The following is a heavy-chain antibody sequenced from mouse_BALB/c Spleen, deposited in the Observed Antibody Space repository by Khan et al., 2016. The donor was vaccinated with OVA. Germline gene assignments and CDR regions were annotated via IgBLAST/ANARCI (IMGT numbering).Heavy chain of an antibody. CDR2: INPNNGET. J-gene: IGHJ1*01. CDR1: GYTFTDYY. V-gene: IGHV1-18*01. Sequence: EVQLQQSGPELVKPGASVKISCKASGYTFTDYYMQWVRESHGKSLEWIGGINPNNGETFYNQKFKDKATLTVNKSSSTAYMQLSSMTSADPAVYCCGRGLFGVWGAGTTVTVSA. D-gene: IGHD1-1*01. CDR3: GRGLFGV.